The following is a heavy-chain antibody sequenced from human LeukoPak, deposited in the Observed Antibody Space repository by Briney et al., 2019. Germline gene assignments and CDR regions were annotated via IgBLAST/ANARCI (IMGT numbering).Heavy chain of an antibody. Sequence: GGSLRLSCAASGFTFSSYAMHWVRQAPGKGLEYVSAICSNGGSTYYANSVKGRFTISRDNSKNTLYLQMGSLRAEDMAVYYCARDLDSIVDYWGPGTLVTVSS. D-gene: IGHD3-3*02. CDR1: GFTFSSYA. CDR3: ARDLDSIVDY. V-gene: IGHV3-64*01. CDR2: ICSNGGST. J-gene: IGHJ4*02.